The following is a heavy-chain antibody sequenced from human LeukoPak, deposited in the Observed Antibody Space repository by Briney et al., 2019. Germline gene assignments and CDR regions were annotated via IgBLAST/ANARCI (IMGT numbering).Heavy chain of an antibody. J-gene: IGHJ4*02. D-gene: IGHD5-24*01. Sequence: SQTLSLTCTVSGGSISSGSYYWSWIRQPAGKGLEWIGRIYTSGSTNYNPSLKSRVTISVDTSKNQFSLKLSSVTAADTAVYYCARVKMATIPPYFDYWGQGTLVTVSS. CDR3: ARVKMATIPPYFDY. CDR2: IYTSGST. V-gene: IGHV4-61*02. CDR1: GGSISSGSYY.